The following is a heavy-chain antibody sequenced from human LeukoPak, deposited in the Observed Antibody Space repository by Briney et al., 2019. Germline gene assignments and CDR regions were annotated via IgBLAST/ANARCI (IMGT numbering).Heavy chain of an antibody. CDR1: GYTFTSYA. D-gene: IGHD3-3*01. V-gene: IGHV1-3*01. J-gene: IGHJ4*02. CDR3: ARVGLRFLESDY. CDR2: INAGNGNT. Sequence: ASVKVSCKASGYTFTSYAMHWVRQAPGQRLEWMGWINAGNGNTKYSQKFQGRVTITRDTSASTAYMKLSSLRSEDTAVYYCARVGLRFLESDYWGQGTLVTVSS.